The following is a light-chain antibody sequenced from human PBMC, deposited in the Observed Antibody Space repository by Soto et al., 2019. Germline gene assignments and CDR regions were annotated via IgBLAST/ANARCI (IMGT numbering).Light chain of an antibody. Sequence: SVLTQVRSVSGSPGQSVTISFPGTSSNVGRYDYVSWYQQYPGGATTRTTYDVTERPSGVPDRFSGSKSGNTASLTSSGLRAEDGDAYSCCSFAGSYASVFGCGTKV. CDR1: SSNVGRYDY. CDR3: CSFAGSYASV. V-gene: IGLV2-11*01. J-gene: IGLJ1*01. CDR2: DVT.